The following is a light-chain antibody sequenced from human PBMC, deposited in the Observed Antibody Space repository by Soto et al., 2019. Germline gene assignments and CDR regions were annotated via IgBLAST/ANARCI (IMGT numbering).Light chain of an antibody. Sequence: EMVLTQSPATLSLSPGERATLSCRASQSVSNSLAWYQHKPGQAPRLLIYDASTTATAIPARFSGSGSGTDFTLTISRLEPDDFSAYYCQQRNSWPLTFRGGTKLEIK. CDR2: DAS. CDR1: QSVSNS. J-gene: IGKJ4*01. CDR3: QQRNSWPLT. V-gene: IGKV3-11*01.